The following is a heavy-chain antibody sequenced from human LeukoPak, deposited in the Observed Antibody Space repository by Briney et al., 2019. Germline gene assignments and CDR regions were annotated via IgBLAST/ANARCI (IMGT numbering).Heavy chain of an antibody. CDR3: ARDRGYYDSSGKVPFGP. CDR2: IKSKTDGGAT. D-gene: IGHD3-22*01. V-gene: IGHV3-15*01. Sequence: GGSLRLSCAASGFTFSDAWMTWVRQAPGKGLEWVGRIKSKTDGGATDYAAPVKGRFTISRDDSENTLYLQMNSLRAEDTAVYYCARDRGYYDSSGKVPFGPWGQGTLVTVSS. J-gene: IGHJ5*02. CDR1: GFTFSDAW.